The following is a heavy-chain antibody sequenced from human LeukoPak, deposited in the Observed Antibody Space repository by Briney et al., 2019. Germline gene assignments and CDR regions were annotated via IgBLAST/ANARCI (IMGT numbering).Heavy chain of an antibody. V-gene: IGHV4-59*01. Sequence: YPSETLSLTCNVSGGSIRGYYWSWIRQPPGKGLEWIGYIYSSGSTNYNPSLKSRVTMSVDTPKNQFSLKVSSVTAADTAVYYCARVFDSGSQAYFYYMDVWGKGTTVTISS. J-gene: IGHJ6*03. CDR2: IYSSGST. CDR3: ARVFDSGSQAYFYYMDV. CDR1: GGSIRGYY. D-gene: IGHD3-10*01.